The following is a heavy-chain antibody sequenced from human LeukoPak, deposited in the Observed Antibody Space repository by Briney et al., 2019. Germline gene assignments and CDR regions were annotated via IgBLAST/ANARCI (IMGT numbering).Heavy chain of an antibody. CDR2: IRSTANGYAT. CDR1: GFTFSGSA. Sequence: PGGSLRLSCAASGFTFSGSALHWVRQASGKGLEWVGRIRSTANGYATAYAASVKGRFTISRDDSKNTAYLQMDSLKTEDTAVYYCASTSIAVAGTNWFDPWGQGTLVTVSS. D-gene: IGHD6-19*01. CDR3: ASTSIAVAGTNWFDP. V-gene: IGHV3-73*01. J-gene: IGHJ5*02.